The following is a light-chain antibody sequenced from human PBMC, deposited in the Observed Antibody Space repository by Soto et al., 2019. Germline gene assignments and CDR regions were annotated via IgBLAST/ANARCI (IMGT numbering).Light chain of an antibody. CDR2: SAS. CDR3: LQHNSYPRT. CDR1: QGIRTD. Sequence: DIQMTQSPSSLSASVGDRVTITCRASQGIRTDLGWYQQKPGKAPKRLIYSASSLQSGVPSKFSGSGSGTEFTLTISSLQPEDFATYYCLQHNSYPRTFGQGTKVEIK. J-gene: IGKJ1*01. V-gene: IGKV1-17*01.